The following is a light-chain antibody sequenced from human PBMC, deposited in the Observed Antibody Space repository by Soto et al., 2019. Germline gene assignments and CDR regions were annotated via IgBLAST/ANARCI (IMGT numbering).Light chain of an antibody. V-gene: IGKV1-39*01. CDR3: QQTVSPPYT. Sequence: DIQMTQSPNSLSASVGDRVTITCRASQSIVTYLNWYQQKPGKAPNLLVYAASSLQSGVPSRFSGSGSGTDFTLTISTLQPEDFAAYYCQQTVSPPYTIGQGTKLEI. CDR1: QSIVTY. CDR2: AAS. J-gene: IGKJ2*01.